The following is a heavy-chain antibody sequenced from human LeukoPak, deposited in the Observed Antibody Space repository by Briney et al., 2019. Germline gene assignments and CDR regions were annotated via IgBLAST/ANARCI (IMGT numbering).Heavy chain of an antibody. D-gene: IGHD7-27*01. Sequence: GGSLRLSCAASGFPFSDFYMSWIRQAPGKGLEWVSYIGSSGTPIYYADPVKGRFTISRDNAKNSLYLQMNTLRAEDTAVYYCTRDRWGKYYFDYWGLGTLVTVSS. CDR3: TRDRWGKYYFDY. J-gene: IGHJ4*02. V-gene: IGHV3-11*01. CDR2: IGSSGTPI. CDR1: GFPFSDFY.